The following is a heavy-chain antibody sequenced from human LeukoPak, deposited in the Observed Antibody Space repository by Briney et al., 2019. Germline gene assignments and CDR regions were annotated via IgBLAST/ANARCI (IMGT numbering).Heavy chain of an antibody. CDR1: GGTFSSYA. V-gene: IGHV1-69*05. J-gene: IGHJ4*02. D-gene: IGHD3-10*01. CDR2: IIPIFGTA. CDR3: ARVGTGYFDY. Sequence: GASVKVSCKASGGTFSSYAISWVRQAPGQGLEWMGGIIPIFGTANYAQKFQGRVTITTDESTSTGYMELSSLRSEDTAVYYCARVGTGYFDYWGQGTLVTVSS.